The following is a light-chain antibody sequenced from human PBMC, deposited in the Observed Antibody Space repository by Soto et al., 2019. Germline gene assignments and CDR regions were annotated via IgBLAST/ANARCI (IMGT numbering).Light chain of an antibody. CDR1: NSNLGDYNY. CDR3: CSSAGTYTYV. V-gene: IGLV2-11*01. J-gene: IGLJ1*01. Sequence: QSALTQPRSVSGSPGQSVAISCTGTNSNLGDYNYVSWYQQHPGKAPKLMISDVSKRHSGVPDRFSGSKSGNTASLTISGLQAEDEADYYCCSSAGTYTYVFGTGTKVTVL. CDR2: DVS.